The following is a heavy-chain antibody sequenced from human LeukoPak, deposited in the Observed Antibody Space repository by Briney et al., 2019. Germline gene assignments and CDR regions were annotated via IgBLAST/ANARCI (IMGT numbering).Heavy chain of an antibody. CDR2: IYYSGST. J-gene: IGHJ4*02. V-gene: IGHV4-39*01. CDR1: GGSISSSSYY. CDR3: ARLGATDY. D-gene: IGHD1-26*01. Sequence: SETLSLTCTVSGGSISSSSYYWGWIRQPPGNGLEWIGSIYYSGSTYYNPALKSRVTISVDTSKNQFSLKLSSVTAADTAVYYCARLGATDYWGQGTLVTVSS.